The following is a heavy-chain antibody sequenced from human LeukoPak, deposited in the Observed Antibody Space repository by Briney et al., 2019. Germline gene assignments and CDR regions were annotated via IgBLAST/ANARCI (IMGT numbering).Heavy chain of an antibody. CDR3: ARDKVGAVAGPNDYYFDY. CDR1: GGSISSYY. Sequence: SETLSLTCTVSGGSISSYYWSWIRQPAGKGLEWIGRIYISGSTNYNPSLKSRATMSVDTSKNQFSLKLSSVTAADTAVYYCARDKVGAVAGPNDYYFDYWGQGTLVTVSS. V-gene: IGHV4-4*07. CDR2: IYISGST. D-gene: IGHD6-19*01. J-gene: IGHJ4*02.